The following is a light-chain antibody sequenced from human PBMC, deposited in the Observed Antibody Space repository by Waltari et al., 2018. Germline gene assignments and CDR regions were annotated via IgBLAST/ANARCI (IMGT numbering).Light chain of an antibody. CDR3: MQALQTLLT. CDR1: QSLLHSKGYNY. Sequence: DTAMTKSPLSLPVPPRAPASLSCRSSQSLLHSKGYNYLDWYLPEPGQSPQLLIYLGSNRASGVPDRFSGVGSGTDFTLKISRVEAEDVGVYYCMQALQTLLTFGGGTKVEIK. V-gene: IGKV2-28*01. CDR2: LGS. J-gene: IGKJ4*01.